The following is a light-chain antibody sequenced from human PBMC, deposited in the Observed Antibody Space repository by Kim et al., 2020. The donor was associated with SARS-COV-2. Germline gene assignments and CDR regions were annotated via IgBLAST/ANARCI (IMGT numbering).Light chain of an antibody. CDR3: LLSYSDTRV. V-gene: IGLV7-46*01. J-gene: IGLJ3*02. Sequence: PGETVAPTCGSNTEVVTSGHYSYWLQQKPGQVPGTLIYDTSNKHSWTPARFSGSLLGGKAALTLSGAQPEDEAEYYCLLSYSDTRVFGGGTQLTVL. CDR1: TEVVTSGHY. CDR2: DTS.